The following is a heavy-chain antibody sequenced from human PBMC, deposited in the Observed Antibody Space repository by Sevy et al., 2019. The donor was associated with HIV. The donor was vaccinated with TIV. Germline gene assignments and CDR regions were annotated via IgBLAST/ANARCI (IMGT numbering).Heavy chain of an antibody. CDR1: AGSISSYY. Sequence: SETLSLTCSVSAGSISSYYWSWIRQPPGKGLEWIGYIYYSGTTDYNPSLKSRVTISQDKSKKVFSLRLRSVTAADTAVYSCARDNATFTPRAFDIWGQGTMVTVSS. J-gene: IGHJ3*02. CDR3: ARDNATFTPRAFDI. CDR2: IYYSGTT. V-gene: IGHV4-59*13.